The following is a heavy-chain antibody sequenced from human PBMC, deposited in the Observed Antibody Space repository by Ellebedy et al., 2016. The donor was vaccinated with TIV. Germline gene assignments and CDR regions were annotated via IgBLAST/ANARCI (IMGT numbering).Heavy chain of an antibody. D-gene: IGHD3-10*01. CDR2: IWYDGSNK. CDR3: AREVRGGSGSRYDMDV. V-gene: IGHV3-33*01. CDR1: GFTFSSYG. Sequence: GGSLRLXXAASGFTFSSYGMHWVRQAPGKGLEWVAVIWYDGSNKYYADSVKGRFTISRDNSKNTLYLQMNSLRAEDTAVYYCAREVRGGSGSRYDMDVWGQGTTVTVSS. J-gene: IGHJ6*02.